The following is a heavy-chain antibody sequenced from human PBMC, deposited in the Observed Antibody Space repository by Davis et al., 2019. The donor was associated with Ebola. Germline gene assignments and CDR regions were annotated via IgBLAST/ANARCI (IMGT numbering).Heavy chain of an antibody. CDR3: ARLANWGFYFLDS. Sequence: PSETLSLICTVSGVSITSYYWSWIRQPPGKGLEWIGYIYYSGSANYNPSLKSRVTISVDTSKDQFSLKLNSVTAADTAVYYCARLANWGFYFLDSWGQGTLLTVSS. V-gene: IGHV4-59*08. D-gene: IGHD7-27*01. J-gene: IGHJ4*02. CDR2: IYYSGSA. CDR1: GVSITSYY.